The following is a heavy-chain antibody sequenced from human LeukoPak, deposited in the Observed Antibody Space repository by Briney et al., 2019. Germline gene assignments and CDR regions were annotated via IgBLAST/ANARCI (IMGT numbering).Heavy chain of an antibody. V-gene: IGHV4-61*02. Sequence: SETLSLTCTVSGGSISSGSYYWSWIRQPAGKGLEWIGRIYTSGSTNYNPSLKSRVTISVDTSKNQFSLKLSSVTAADTAVYYCARDLVGEFFDYWGQGTLVTVSS. CDR2: IYTSGST. CDR1: GGSISSGSYY. D-gene: IGHD3-16*01. J-gene: IGHJ4*02. CDR3: ARDLVGEFFDY.